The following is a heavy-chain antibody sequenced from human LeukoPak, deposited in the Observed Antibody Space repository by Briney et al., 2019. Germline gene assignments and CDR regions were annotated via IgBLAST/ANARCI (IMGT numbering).Heavy chain of an antibody. D-gene: IGHD5-24*01. V-gene: IGHV3-64D*08. CDR3: VKAAQMDAFDI. J-gene: IGHJ3*02. CDR1: GFTFGTYT. CDR2: ISRSGGST. Sequence: GGSLRLSCSASGFTFGTYTMHWIRQAPGKGLEYVSAISRSGGSTYYADSVKDRFTISRDNSKNTLYLQMSSLRAEDTAVYYCVKAAQMDAFDIWGQGTMVTVSS.